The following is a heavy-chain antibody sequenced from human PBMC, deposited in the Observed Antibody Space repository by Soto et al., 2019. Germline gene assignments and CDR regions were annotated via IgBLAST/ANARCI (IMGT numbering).Heavy chain of an antibody. V-gene: IGHV3-74*01. Sequence: DVQLVETGGGIVPPGGSLRLSCAASGLTFNRYWMHWVRHAPGKGLVWVSHINTDGTNSNYADSVKGRFTISRDNAKSTLFLQMNSLRDEDTAVYYCAREFCSGGNCYTYYVDPWGQGIPVTVSS. CDR3: AREFCSGGNCYTYYVDP. D-gene: IGHD2-15*01. CDR2: INTDGTNS. CDR1: GLTFNRYW. J-gene: IGHJ5*02.